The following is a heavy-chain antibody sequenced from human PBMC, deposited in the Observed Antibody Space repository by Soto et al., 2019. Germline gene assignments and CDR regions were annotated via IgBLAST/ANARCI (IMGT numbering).Heavy chain of an antibody. D-gene: IGHD3-22*01. CDR1: GYTFTSYG. CDR3: ARDLNRYYYDSSGQRWFDP. J-gene: IGHJ5*02. V-gene: IGHV1-18*04. Sequence: ASVKVSCKASGYTFTSYGISWVRQAPGQGLEWMGWISAYNGNTNYAQKLQGRVTMTTDTSTSTAYMELRSLRSDDTAVYYCARDLNRYYYDSSGQRWFDPWRQGTLVTVSS. CDR2: ISAYNGNT.